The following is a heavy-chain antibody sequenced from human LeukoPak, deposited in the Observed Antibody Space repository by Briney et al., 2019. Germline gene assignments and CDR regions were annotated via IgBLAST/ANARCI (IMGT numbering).Heavy chain of an antibody. V-gene: IGHV3-74*01. J-gene: IGHJ4*02. D-gene: IGHD2-2*01. Sequence: GGSLRLSCAASGFTFSTYGLHWVRQAPGKGLVWVSRINPDGSTTTYADSVEGRFTISRDNAKNTLYLQMSSLRAEDTAVYYCARVGVGMYHFDHWGQGTLVTVSS. CDR3: ARVGVGMYHFDH. CDR1: GFTFSTYG. CDR2: INPDGSTT.